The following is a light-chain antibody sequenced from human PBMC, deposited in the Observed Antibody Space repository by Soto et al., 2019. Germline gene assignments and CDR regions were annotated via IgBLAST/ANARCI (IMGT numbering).Light chain of an antibody. J-gene: IGKJ5*01. CDR2: TAS. CDR3: QQSYNTPLT. Sequence: DIQMTQSPSSLSASVGDRVTITCRASRRIRTYVNWYQQKPGKAPNLLIYTASILQSGVPSRFSGWGSGTEFTLTISSLQPEDFATYFCQQSYNTPLTFGQGTRLEIK. CDR1: RRIRTY. V-gene: IGKV1-39*01.